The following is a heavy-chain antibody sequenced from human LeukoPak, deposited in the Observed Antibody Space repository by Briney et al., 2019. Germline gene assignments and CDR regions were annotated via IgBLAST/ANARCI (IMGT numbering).Heavy chain of an antibody. D-gene: IGHD1-1*01. Sequence: SETLSLTRTVSGGSTSSNGYYWAWFRQPPGKGLEWIGSIYYSGGTYYNPSLKSRVTISIDTSKNQFSLKLRSVTAADTAVYYCARDGNALWGQGTLVTVSS. CDR1: GGSTSSNGYY. CDR2: IYYSGGT. V-gene: IGHV4-39*07. CDR3: ARDGNAL. J-gene: IGHJ4*02.